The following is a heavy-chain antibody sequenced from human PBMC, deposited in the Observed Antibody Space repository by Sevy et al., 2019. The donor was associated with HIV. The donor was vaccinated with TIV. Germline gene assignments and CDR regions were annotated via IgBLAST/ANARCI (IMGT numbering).Heavy chain of an antibody. V-gene: IGHV3-53*01. Sequence: GESLKISCAFSWFTVSNSYMSWVRQAPGKGLEWVSAIYRGGNTYYADSVKGRFTISRDNSKNTVYLPMSSLRAEDTAVYYCARETLSGYNLWGQGTLVTVSS. D-gene: IGHD5-12*01. CDR2: IYRGGNT. J-gene: IGHJ4*02. CDR3: ARETLSGYNL. CDR1: WFTVSNSY.